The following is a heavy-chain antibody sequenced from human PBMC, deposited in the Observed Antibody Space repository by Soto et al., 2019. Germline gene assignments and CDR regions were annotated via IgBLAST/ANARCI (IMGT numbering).Heavy chain of an antibody. V-gene: IGHV3-23*01. J-gene: IGHJ4*02. CDR1: GFTFSSYA. CDR2: ISGSGGST. CDR3: AKALELRYFDWLRPDFDY. D-gene: IGHD3-9*01. Sequence: GGSLRLSCAASGFTFSSYAMSWVRQAPGKGLEWVSAISGSGGSTYYADSVKGRFTISRDNSKNTLYLQMNSLRAEDTAVYYCAKALELRYFDWLRPDFDYWGQGTLVTVSS.